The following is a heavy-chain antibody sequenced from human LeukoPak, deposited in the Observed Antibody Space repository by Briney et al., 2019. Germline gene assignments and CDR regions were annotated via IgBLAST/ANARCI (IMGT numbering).Heavy chain of an antibody. Sequence: SQTLPLTCVISGDSVSTNCVPWNWIRHSPSRGLEWLGRTYYRSKWYNQYALSVRSRIIITPDTSKNQFSRQLTSVTPEDTAVFYCVRGSRSAFDIWGQGTMVTVSS. CDR2: TYYRSKWYN. CDR3: VRGSRSAFDI. V-gene: IGHV6-1*01. J-gene: IGHJ3*02. CDR1: GDSVSTNCVP.